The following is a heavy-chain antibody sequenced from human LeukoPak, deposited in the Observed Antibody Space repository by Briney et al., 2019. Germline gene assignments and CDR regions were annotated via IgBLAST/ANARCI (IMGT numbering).Heavy chain of an antibody. CDR1: GDSINSLDL. Sequence: PSETLSLTCTVSGDSINSLDLWSWVRQPPGKGLEWIGEMYLSGTTHSNPSVKSRVTISIDKSKNQFFLNLSSVTAADTAVYYCAREGLEQVFDNWGQGTLVTVSS. CDR2: MYLSGTT. J-gene: IGHJ4*02. V-gene: IGHV4-4*02. CDR3: AREGLEQVFDN. D-gene: IGHD1-1*01.